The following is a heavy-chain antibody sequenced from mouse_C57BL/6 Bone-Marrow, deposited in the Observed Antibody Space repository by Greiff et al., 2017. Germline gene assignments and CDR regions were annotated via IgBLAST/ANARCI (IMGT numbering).Heavy chain of an antibody. D-gene: IGHD4-1*02. Sequence: QVQLQQSGAELVRPGASVTLSCKASGYTFTDYEMHWVKQTPVHGLEWIGAIEPETGGTAYNQKFKGKAILTADKSSSTAYMELRSLTSEDSAVYYCTRIDAPTVTYYFDYWGQGTTLTVSS. CDR3: TRIDAPTVTYYFDY. J-gene: IGHJ2*01. CDR1: GYTFTDYE. CDR2: IEPETGGT. V-gene: IGHV1-15*01.